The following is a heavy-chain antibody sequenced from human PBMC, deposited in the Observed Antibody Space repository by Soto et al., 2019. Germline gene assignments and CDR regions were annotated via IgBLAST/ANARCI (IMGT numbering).Heavy chain of an antibody. CDR3: ASGGNWFDP. J-gene: IGHJ5*02. V-gene: IGHV4-59*01. CDR1: GGSISNYY. Sequence: PSETLSLTCNVSGGSISNYYWTWVRQSPEKGLEWISYMYYNGNINYNPSLKSRVTISIDTSKNQFSLTLKSVTAADTAVYYCASGGNWFDPWGQGVMVTVYS. D-gene: IGHD3-16*01. CDR2: MYYNGNI.